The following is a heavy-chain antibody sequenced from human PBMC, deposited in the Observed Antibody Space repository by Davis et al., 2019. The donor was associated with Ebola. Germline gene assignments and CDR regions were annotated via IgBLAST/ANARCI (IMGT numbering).Heavy chain of an antibody. J-gene: IGHJ4*02. CDR3: ARGARGSYFFDY. Sequence: ASVKVSCKASGYTFTGYYMHWVRQAPGQGLEWMGRINPNSGGTNYAQKFQGRVTMTRDTSISTAYMELSSLRSEDTAVYYCARGARGSYFFDYWGQGTLVTVSS. D-gene: IGHD1-26*01. CDR2: INPNSGGT. V-gene: IGHV1-2*06. CDR1: GYTFTGYY.